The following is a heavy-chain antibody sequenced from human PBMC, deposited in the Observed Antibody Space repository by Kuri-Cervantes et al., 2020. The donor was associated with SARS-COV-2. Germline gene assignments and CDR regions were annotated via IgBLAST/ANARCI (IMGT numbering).Heavy chain of an antibody. D-gene: IGHD3-22*01. CDR1: GFTFSSYA. J-gene: IGHJ4*02. CDR2: ISYDGSNK. V-gene: IGHV3-30*04. Sequence: GESLKISCAASGFTFSSYAMHWVRQAPGKGLEWVAVISYDGSNKYYADSVKGRFTISRDNSKNTLYLQMNSLKTEDTAVYYCTTAGFHYYDSSGYYYSRYYFDYWGQGTLVTVSS. CDR3: TTAGFHYYDSSGYYYSRYYFDY.